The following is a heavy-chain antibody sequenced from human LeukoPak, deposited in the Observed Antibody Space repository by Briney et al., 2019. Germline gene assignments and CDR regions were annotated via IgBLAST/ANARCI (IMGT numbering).Heavy chain of an antibody. D-gene: IGHD1-14*01. Sequence: PSETLSLTCTVSGGSMSTYYWTWIRQPPGKGLGWIGFIYYTGSTNYNPSPKSRVTISVDTSKNQFSLKLSSVTAADTAVYYCAGMRITTPTVRSLDYWGQGTLVTVSS. J-gene: IGHJ4*02. V-gene: IGHV4-59*01. CDR2: IYYTGST. CDR1: GGSMSTYY. CDR3: AGMRITTPTVRSLDY.